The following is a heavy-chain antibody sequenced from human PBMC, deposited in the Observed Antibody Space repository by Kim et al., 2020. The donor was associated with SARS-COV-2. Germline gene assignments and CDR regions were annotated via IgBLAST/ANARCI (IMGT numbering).Heavy chain of an antibody. D-gene: IGHD1-26*01. CDR3: ARAYSGSYYSWFDP. V-gene: IGHV3-30*01. J-gene: IGHJ5*02. Sequence: ANPVKGRFTLSRDNSTNTLYLQMNSLRAEDTAVYYCARAYSGSYYSWFDPWGQGTLVTVSS.